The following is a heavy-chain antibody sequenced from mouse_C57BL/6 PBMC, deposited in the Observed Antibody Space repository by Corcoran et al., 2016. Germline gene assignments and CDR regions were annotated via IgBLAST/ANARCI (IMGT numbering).Heavy chain of an antibody. CDR3: GRVVAAEGYFDN. D-gene: IGHD1-1*01. V-gene: IGHV3-6*01. Sequence: DVQLQESGPGLVKPSQSLSLTCSVTGYSITSGYYWNWIRQFPGNKLEWMGYISYDGSNNYNPSLKNRIYITRDTSKNQFFLKLNSVTTEDTATYYCGRVVAAEGYFDNGGQGTAFTVSS. CDR1: GYSITSGYY. CDR2: ISYDGSN. J-gene: IGHJ2*01.